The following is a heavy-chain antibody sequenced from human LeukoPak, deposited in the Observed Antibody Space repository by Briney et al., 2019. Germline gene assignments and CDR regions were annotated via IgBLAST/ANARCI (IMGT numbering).Heavy chain of an antibody. Sequence: SETLSLTCTVSGDSISSDYWSWIRQPPGKGLEWIGYIYYSGSTNYNPSLKSRVTISVDTSKNQFSLKLSSVTAADTAVYYCARGDRIAARPAAFDYWGQGTLVTVSS. CDR3: ARGDRIAARPAAFDY. D-gene: IGHD6-6*01. J-gene: IGHJ4*02. V-gene: IGHV4-59*01. CDR1: GDSISSDY. CDR2: IYYSGST.